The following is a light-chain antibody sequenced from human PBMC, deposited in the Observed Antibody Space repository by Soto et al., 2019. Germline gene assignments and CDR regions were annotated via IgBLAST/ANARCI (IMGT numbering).Light chain of an antibody. Sequence: QSALTQPASVAGSPGQSITISCTGISNTVETYTLVSWYQQYPGEAPNLIIYEDTKRPSGVSDRFSGFKSGNTASLTISGLQRDDESHYYCSSYAASSPSLLFGGGTKLTVL. CDR2: EDT. V-gene: IGLV2-23*01. J-gene: IGLJ3*02. CDR1: SNTVETYTL. CDR3: SSYAASSPSLL.